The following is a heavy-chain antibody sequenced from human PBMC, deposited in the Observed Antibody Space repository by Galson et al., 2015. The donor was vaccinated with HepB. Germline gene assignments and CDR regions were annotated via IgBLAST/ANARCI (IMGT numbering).Heavy chain of an antibody. D-gene: IGHD2-2*01. J-gene: IGHJ5*02. CDR3: ARARWDIDCSSTSCYRWFDP. CDR1: GGSISSYY. Sequence: SETLSLTCTVSGGSISSYYWSWIRQPPGKGLEWIGYIYYSGSTNYNPSLKSRVTISVDTSKNQFSLKLSSVTAADTAVYYCARARWDIDCSSTSCYRWFDPWGQGTLVTVSS. CDR2: IYYSGST. V-gene: IGHV4-59*01.